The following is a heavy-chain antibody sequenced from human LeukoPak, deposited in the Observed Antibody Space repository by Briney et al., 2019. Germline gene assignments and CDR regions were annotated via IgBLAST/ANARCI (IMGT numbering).Heavy chain of an antibody. CDR3: ARKGVTTGAFDI. Sequence: SETLSLTCTVSGGSISSYYWSWIRQPAGKGLEWIGRIYTSGSTNYNPSLKSRVAMSVDTSKNQFSLKLSSVTAADTAVYYCARKGVTTGAFDIWGQGTMVTVSS. D-gene: IGHD4-17*01. V-gene: IGHV4-4*07. J-gene: IGHJ3*02. CDR2: IYTSGST. CDR1: GGSISSYY.